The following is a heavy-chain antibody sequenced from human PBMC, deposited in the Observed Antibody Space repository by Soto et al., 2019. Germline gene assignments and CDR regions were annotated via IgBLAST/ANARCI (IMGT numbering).Heavy chain of an antibody. V-gene: IGHV4-30-2*01. CDR1: GGSISSGGYS. Sequence: PSETLSLTCAVSGGSISSGGYSWSWIRQPPGKGLEWIGYIYHSGSTYYNPSLKSRVTISVDRSKNQFSLKLSSVTAADTAVYYCARVSSYFGVVIALDYWGQGTLVTVSS. J-gene: IGHJ4*02. D-gene: IGHD3-3*01. CDR3: ARVSSYFGVVIALDY. CDR2: IYHSGST.